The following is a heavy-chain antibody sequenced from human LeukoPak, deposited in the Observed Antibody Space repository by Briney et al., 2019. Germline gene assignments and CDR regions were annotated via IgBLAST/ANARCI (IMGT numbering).Heavy chain of an antibody. D-gene: IGHD2-21*01. V-gene: IGHV4-38-2*02. Sequence: SETLSLTCTVSGYSISSGYYWGWLRQPPVKGLEWIGSIFHSGSTYYNPSLKSRVTITLDTSRNQFSLKLNSVTDADTALYYCARELGDRYHFYYMDVWGKGTTVTVSS. CDR1: GYSISSGYY. CDR3: ARELGDRYHFYYMDV. CDR2: IFHSGST. J-gene: IGHJ6*03.